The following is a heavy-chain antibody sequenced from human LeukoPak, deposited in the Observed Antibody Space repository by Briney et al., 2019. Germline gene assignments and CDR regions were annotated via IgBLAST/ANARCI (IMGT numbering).Heavy chain of an antibody. Sequence: SETLSLTCTASGGSISSYYWSWIRQPPGKGLEWIGYIYYSGSTNYNPSLKSRVTISVDTSKNQFSLKLSSVTAADTAVYYCARLGSSALTGYPLDYWGQGTLVTVSS. CDR1: GGSISSYY. J-gene: IGHJ4*02. CDR3: ARLGSSALTGYPLDY. CDR2: IYYSGST. D-gene: IGHD3-9*01. V-gene: IGHV4-59*01.